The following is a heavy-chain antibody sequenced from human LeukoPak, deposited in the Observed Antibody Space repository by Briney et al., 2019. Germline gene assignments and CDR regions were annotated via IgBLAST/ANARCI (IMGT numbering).Heavy chain of an antibody. D-gene: IGHD3-16*01. J-gene: IGHJ6*02. CDR3: ERGGGLDV. CDR2: INHNGNVN. CDR1: GFTFSSYW. Sequence: GGSLRLSCAASGFTFSSYWMNWARQAPGKGLEWVASINHNGNVNYYVDSVKGRFTISRDNAKNSLYLQMSNLRAEDTAVYFCERGGGLDVWGQGATVTVSS. V-gene: IGHV3-7*03.